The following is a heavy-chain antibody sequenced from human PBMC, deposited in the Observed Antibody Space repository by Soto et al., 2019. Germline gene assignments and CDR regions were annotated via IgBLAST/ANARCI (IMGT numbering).Heavy chain of an antibody. J-gene: IGHJ6*02. V-gene: IGHV6-1*01. CDR2: RYYRSKWYN. CDR1: GDSVSSNSAA. CDR3: ARDGHCSSSSWHTEDYYYYGMDV. Sequence: SQTLSLTCAISGDSVSSNSAAWNWTRQSPSRGLEWLGRRYYRSKWYNDYAVSVKSRISINPDTSKNQFSLQLNAVTPEDTAVYYCARDGHCSSSSWHTEDYYYYGMDVWGQGTTVTVSS. D-gene: IGHD2-2*01.